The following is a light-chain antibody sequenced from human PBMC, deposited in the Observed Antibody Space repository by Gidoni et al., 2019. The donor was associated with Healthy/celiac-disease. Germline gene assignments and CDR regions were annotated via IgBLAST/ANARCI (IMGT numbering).Light chain of an antibody. CDR3: QQRSGLT. Sequence: IVLTQSPATLSLSPGERATLSCRASQSVSSYLAWYQQKPGQAPRLLIYDASNRATGIPARFSGSGSGTDFTLTISSLEPEDFAVYYCQQRSGLTFXGXTKVEIK. CDR2: DAS. V-gene: IGKV3-11*01. J-gene: IGKJ4*01. CDR1: QSVSSY.